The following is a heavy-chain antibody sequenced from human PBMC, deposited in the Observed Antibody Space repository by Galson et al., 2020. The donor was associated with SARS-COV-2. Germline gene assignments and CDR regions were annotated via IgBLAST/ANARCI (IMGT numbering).Heavy chain of an antibody. J-gene: IGHJ4*02. Sequence: PSETLSLTCTVYGGSISSYSWSWILQPPGKGLEWIGYIYYSGSTNYNASLQSRVTISVDTSKNKFSLKLSSGTAADTAVYYGARVFFSWFGEPTYYFDYWGQGTLVTVSS. D-gene: IGHD3-10*01. CDR2: IYYSGST. CDR3: ARVFFSWFGEPTYYFDY. CDR1: GGSISSYS. V-gene: IGHV4-59*01.